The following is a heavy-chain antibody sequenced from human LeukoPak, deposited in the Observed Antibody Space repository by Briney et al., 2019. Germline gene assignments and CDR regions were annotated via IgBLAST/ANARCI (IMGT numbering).Heavy chain of an antibody. V-gene: IGHV3-23*01. D-gene: IGHD3-10*01. Sequence: PGGALRLSCAASGFTFSSYGMSWVRQAPGTGLECVSAISGSCGSTYYADSVKGRFTISRDNSKKTLYLQMNSLRAEDTAVYYCAKRPYYYGSGITPQYMDVWGKGTTVTISS. CDR1: GFTFSSYG. CDR2: ISGSCGST. CDR3: AKRPYYYGSGITPQYMDV. J-gene: IGHJ6*03.